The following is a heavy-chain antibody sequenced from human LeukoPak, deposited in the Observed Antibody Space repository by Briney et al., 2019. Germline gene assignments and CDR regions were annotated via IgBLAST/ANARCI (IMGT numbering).Heavy chain of an antibody. CDR1: GFTFRSYA. V-gene: IGHV3-30*04. J-gene: IGHJ4*02. D-gene: IGHD6-19*01. CDR2: ISYDGSNK. CDR3: ARGVRIAVAGNIDY. Sequence: GGSLRLSCAASGFTFRSYAMHWVRQAPGKGLEWEAAISYDGSNKKYADSVKGRFTISRDNSKNTLYLQMNSLRAEDTAVYYCARGVRIAVAGNIDYWGQGTLVTVSS.